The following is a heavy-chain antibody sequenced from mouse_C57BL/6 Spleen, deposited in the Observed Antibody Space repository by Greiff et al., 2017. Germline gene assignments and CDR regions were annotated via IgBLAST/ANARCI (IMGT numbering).Heavy chain of an antibody. J-gene: IGHJ3*01. V-gene: IGHV1-50*01. CDR2: IDPSDSYT. Sequence: QVQLQQPGAELVKPGASVKLSCKASGYTFTSYWMQWVKQRPGQGLEWIGEIDPSDSYTNYNQKFKGKATLTVDPSSSTAYMQLSSLTSEDSAVYYCAREASWFAYWGQGTLVTVSA. CDR3: AREASWFAY. CDR1: GYTFTSYW. D-gene: IGHD3-2*02.